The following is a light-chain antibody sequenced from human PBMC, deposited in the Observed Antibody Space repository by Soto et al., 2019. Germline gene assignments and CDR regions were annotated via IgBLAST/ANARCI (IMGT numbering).Light chain of an antibody. CDR2: GAS. Sequence: EIVLTQSPGTLSLPPGERATLSCRASQSVSSSYLAWYQQKPGQAPRLLIYGASSRATGIPDRFSGSGSGTDFTLTISRLEPEDFAVYYCQQYGSSASITFGQGTRLEIK. J-gene: IGKJ5*01. CDR1: QSVSSSY. V-gene: IGKV3-20*01. CDR3: QQYGSSASIT.